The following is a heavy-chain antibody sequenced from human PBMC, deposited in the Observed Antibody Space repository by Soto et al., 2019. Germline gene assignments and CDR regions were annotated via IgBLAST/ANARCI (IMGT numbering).Heavy chain of an antibody. CDR2: INHSGST. D-gene: IGHD5-12*01. V-gene: IGHV4-34*01. J-gene: IGHJ5*02. CDR1: GGSFSGYY. CDR3: ARVYSGYDYNWFGP. Sequence: SETLSLTCAVYGGSFSGYYWSWIRQPPGKGLEWIGEINHSGSTNYNPSLKSRVTISVDTSKNQFSLKLSSVTAADTAVYYCARVYSGYDYNWFGPWGQGTLVTVSS.